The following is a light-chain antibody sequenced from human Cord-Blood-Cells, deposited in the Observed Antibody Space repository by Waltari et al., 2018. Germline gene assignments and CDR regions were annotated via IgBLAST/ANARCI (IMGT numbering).Light chain of an antibody. CDR2: DVS. V-gene: IGLV2-14*01. Sequence: QSPLTQTAPVSGSPRQSITIPCPATSSAVGGYNFVSWYQQHPGKAPKLMIYDVSNRPAGVSNRFSGSKSGNTASLTISGLQAEDEADYYCSSYTSSSTVVFGGGTKLTVL. CDR3: SSYTSSSTVV. J-gene: IGLJ2*01. CDR1: SSAVGGYNF.